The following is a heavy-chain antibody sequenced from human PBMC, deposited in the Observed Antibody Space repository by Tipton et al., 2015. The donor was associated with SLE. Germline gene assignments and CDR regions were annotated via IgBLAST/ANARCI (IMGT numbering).Heavy chain of an antibody. V-gene: IGHV4-59*01. Sequence: TLSLTCTVSGGSISSYYWSWIRQPPGKGLEWIGYIYYSGSTNYNPSLKSRVTISVDTSKNQFSLKLSSVTAADTAVYYCARDHITIFGVVSAFDIWGQGTMVTVSS. J-gene: IGHJ3*02. CDR2: IYYSGST. CDR1: GGSISSYY. CDR3: ARDHITIFGVVSAFDI. D-gene: IGHD3-3*01.